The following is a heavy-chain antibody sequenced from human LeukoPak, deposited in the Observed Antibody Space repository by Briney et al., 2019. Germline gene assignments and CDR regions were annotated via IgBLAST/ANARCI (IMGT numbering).Heavy chain of an antibody. D-gene: IGHD6-19*01. V-gene: IGHV3-21*04. CDR1: GFTFSSYS. J-gene: IGHJ1*01. Sequence: PGGSLRLSCAASGFTFSSYSMNWVRQAPGKGLEWVSSISSSSSYIYYADSVKGRFTISRDNSKNTLYLQMNSLRAEDTAVYYCAKDNTGGRDGFSGQWLVLGYFQHWGQGTLVTVSS. CDR2: ISSSSSYI. CDR3: AKDNTGGRDGFSGQWLVLGYFQH.